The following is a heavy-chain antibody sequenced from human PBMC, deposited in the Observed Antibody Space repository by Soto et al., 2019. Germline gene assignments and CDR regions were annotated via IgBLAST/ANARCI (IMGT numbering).Heavy chain of an antibody. CDR3: ARPGAAAGTIGWDYYYYGMDV. D-gene: IGHD6-13*01. CDR1: GYSFTSYW. Sequence: EVQLVQSGAEVKKPGESLKISCKGSGYSFTSYWIGWVRQMPGKGLEWMGIIYPGDSDTRYSPSFQGQVTISADKSISTAYLQWSSLKASDTAMYYCARPGAAAGTIGWDYYYYGMDVWGQGTTVTVSS. J-gene: IGHJ6*02. CDR2: IYPGDSDT. V-gene: IGHV5-51*01.